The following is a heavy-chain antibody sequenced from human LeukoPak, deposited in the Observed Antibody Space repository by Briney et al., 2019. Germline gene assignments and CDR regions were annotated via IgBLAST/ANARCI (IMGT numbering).Heavy chain of an antibody. CDR3: ARLVGVAVAGTPPIYYYYYGMDV. D-gene: IGHD6-19*01. J-gene: IGHJ6*02. CDR2: IYYSGST. Sequence: SETLSLTCTVSGGSISSYYWSWIRQPPGKGLEWIGYIYYSGSTNYNPSLKSRVTISVDTSKNQFSLELSSVTAADTAVYYCARLVGVAVAGTPPIYYYYYGMDVWGQGTTVTVSS. CDR1: GGSISSYY. V-gene: IGHV4-59*08.